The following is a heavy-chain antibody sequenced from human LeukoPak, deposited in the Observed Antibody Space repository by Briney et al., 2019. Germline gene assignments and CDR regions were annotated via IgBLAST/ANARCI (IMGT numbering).Heavy chain of an antibody. V-gene: IGHV3-7*01. J-gene: IGHJ3*01. CDR1: FSXFW. CDR3: AREGMVRGVPDAFDL. Sequence: FSXFWMDWVRQXPGKRPEWVANIKQDGIEKYFLGSVKGRFAISRDNAKNLLYLQMTSLRVEDTAIYYCAREGMVRGVPDAFDLWGQGTMVTVSS. CDR2: IKQDGIEK. D-gene: IGHD3-10*01.